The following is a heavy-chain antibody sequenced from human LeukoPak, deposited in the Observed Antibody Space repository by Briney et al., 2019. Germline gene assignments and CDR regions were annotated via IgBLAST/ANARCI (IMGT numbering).Heavy chain of an antibody. CDR2: ISGSGGST. Sequence: GGSLRLSCAASGFTFSSYAMSWVRQAPGKGLGWVSGISGSGGSTYYADSVKGRFTISRDTSKNMLYLQMNSLRAEDTAVYYCAKVGMSTITGVDYWGQGTLVTVSS. CDR3: AKVGMSTITGVDY. J-gene: IGHJ4*02. CDR1: GFTFSSYA. V-gene: IGHV3-23*01. D-gene: IGHD5-24*01.